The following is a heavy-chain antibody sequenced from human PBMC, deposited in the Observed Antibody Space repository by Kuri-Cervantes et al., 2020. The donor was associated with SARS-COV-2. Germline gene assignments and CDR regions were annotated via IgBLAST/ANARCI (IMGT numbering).Heavy chain of an antibody. CDR1: GNSFTSYW. CDR3: AKLQYSSGWYGVGGRGGLDP. Sequence: GESLKIFCKGSGNSFTSYWNSWGRQMPGKGLEGMGRIDPSDSYTNYSTSFQGQVTISADKSINTAYLQWSSLKTSDTAMYYCAKLQYSSGWYGVGGRGGLDPWGQGTLVTVSS. V-gene: IGHV5-10-1*04. J-gene: IGHJ5*01. CDR2: IDPSDSYT. D-gene: IGHD6-19*01.